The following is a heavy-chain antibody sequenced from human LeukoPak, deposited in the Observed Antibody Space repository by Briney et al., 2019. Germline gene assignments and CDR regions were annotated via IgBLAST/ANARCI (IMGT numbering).Heavy chain of an antibody. D-gene: IGHD2-2*01. CDR3: VKGVYCSSTSCSSAEYFQH. CDR1: GFTFDDYA. CDR2: ISGSGGST. Sequence: GGSLRLSCAASGFTFDDYAMSWVRQAPGKGLEWVSAISGSGGSTYYADSVKGRFTTSRDNSKNTLYLQMNSLRAEDTAVYYCVKGVYCSSTSCSSAEYFQHWGQGTLVTVSS. J-gene: IGHJ1*01. V-gene: IGHV3-23*01.